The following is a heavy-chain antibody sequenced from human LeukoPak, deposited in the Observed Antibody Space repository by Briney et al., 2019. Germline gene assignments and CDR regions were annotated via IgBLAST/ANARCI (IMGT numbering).Heavy chain of an antibody. CDR3: ARSFSLVVPAAMGY. D-gene: IGHD2-2*01. CDR1: GYTFTGYY. J-gene: IGHJ4*02. V-gene: IGHV1-2*02. Sequence: ASVKVSCKASGYTFTGYYMHWVRQAPGQGLEWMGWINPNSGGTNYAQKFQGRVTMTRDTSISTPYMELSRLRSDDTAVYYCARSFSLVVPAAMGYWGQGNLVTVSS. CDR2: INPNSGGT.